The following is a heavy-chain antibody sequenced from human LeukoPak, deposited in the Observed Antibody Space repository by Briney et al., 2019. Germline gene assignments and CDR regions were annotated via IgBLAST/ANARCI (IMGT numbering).Heavy chain of an antibody. J-gene: IGHJ6*02. CDR2: IKQDGSEK. D-gene: IGHD6-13*01. V-gene: IGHV3-7*01. CDR1: GFTFSTYW. CDR3: AREDRSSWYIGYHYCGMDV. Sequence: GGSLRLSCAASGFTFSTYWMNWVRQAPGKGLEWVANIKQDGSEKYYVDSVKGRFTISRDNAKNSLYLQMNSLRVEDMAVYYCAREDRSSWYIGYHYCGMDVWGQGTTVTVSS.